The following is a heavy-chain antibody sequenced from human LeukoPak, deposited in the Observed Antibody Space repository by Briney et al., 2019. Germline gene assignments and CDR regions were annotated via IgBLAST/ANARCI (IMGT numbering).Heavy chain of an antibody. V-gene: IGHV1-2*02. D-gene: IGHD6-13*01. CDR3: AKAAAGSQHSYYYYYLDV. CDR2: IIPNSGGT. CDR1: GYTFTGYY. J-gene: IGHJ6*03. Sequence: GASVKVSCKASGYTFTGYYMHWVRQAPGQGLEWMGWIIPNSGGTNYAQKFQGRVTMTRDTSISTAYMELSRLRSDDTAVYYCAKAAAGSQHSYYYYYLDVWGTGTTVTISS.